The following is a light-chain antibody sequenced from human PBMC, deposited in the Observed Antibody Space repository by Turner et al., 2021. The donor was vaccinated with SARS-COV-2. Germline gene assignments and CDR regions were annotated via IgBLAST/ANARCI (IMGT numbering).Light chain of an antibody. CDR1: SSVSF. CDR3: QQWSNNPST. J-gene: IGKJ1*01. V-gene: IGKV3-11*01. Sequence: FVLSQSPAILSASPGEKVTMTCRASSSVSFIHWYQQKPGSSPKPWIFATSNLASGVPVRFSASGSGTSYSLTISRVEAEDAAAYYCQQWSNNPSTFGSGTKLE. CDR2: ATS.